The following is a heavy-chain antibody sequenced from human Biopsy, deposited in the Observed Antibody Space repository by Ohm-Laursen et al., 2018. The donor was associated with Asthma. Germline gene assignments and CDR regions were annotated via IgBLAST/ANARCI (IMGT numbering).Heavy chain of an antibody. V-gene: IGHV1-24*01. J-gene: IGHJ6*02. CDR3: ARCQVGYSSGWSLLLKKIYYSGMDV. CDR2: HDHEEGGT. D-gene: IGHD6-19*01. Sequence: ASVKVSCNLSGYSLTDLSMHWVRQAPGQGLEWMGGHDHEEGGTVNARRFQGRVTITADESTSTAYMEVTSLRSEDTAIYYCARCQVGYSSGWSLLLKKIYYSGMDVWGQGTAVTVSS. CDR1: GYSLTDLS.